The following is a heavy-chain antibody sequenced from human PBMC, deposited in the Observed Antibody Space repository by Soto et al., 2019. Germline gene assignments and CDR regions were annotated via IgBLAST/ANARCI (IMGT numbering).Heavy chain of an antibody. CDR2: ISWNSGLI. CDR3: AKDNRADRGAFDF. CDR1: GFSFDDFA. D-gene: IGHD3-10*01. Sequence: EVHLVESGGGLVQPGRSLRLSCAGSGFSFDDFAMHWVRQAPGKGPEWVSGISWNSGLIGYADSVKGRFTISRDNAKNSLYLQMNSLRPDDTALYFCAKDNRADRGAFDFWGQGTLVSVFS. J-gene: IGHJ4*02. V-gene: IGHV3-9*01.